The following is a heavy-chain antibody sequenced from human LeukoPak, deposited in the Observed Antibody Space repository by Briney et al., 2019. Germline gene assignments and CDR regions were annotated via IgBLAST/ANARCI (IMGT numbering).Heavy chain of an antibody. J-gene: IGHJ6*02. CDR2: IWYDGSNK. CDR3: ARDQATIFGVVISYYGMDV. Sequence: GGSLRLSCAASGFTFSSYGMHWVRQAPGKGLEWVAVIWYDGSNKYYADSVKGRFTISRDNSKNTLYLQMNSLRAEDTAVYYCARDQATIFGVVISYYGMDVWGQGTTVTVSS. D-gene: IGHD3-3*01. CDR1: GFTFSSYG. V-gene: IGHV3-33*01.